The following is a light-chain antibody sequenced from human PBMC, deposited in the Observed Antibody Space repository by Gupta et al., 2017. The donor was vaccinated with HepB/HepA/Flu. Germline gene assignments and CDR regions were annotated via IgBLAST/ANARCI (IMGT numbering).Light chain of an antibody. V-gene: IGKV3-15*01. CDR3: QQYKNWPPLT. J-gene: IGKJ4*01. Sequence: EIVMTQSPATLSVSPGERATLSCRASQSVGSNLAWYQQKPGQAPRLLIYGASTRATGIPARFSGSGSGTESTLTISSRQSEDFAGYYCQQYKNWPPLTFGGGTKVEIK. CDR2: GAS. CDR1: QSVGSN.